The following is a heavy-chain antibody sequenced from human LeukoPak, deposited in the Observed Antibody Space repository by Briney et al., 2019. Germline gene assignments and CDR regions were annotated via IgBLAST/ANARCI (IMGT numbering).Heavy chain of an antibody. Sequence: PSETLSLTRIVSGDSISSTTFYWGWTRQPPGKGLEWIATIDYSGNTYYNPSLQSRVTISLDRSLNQFSLKVSSVTAEDTAVYYCASGPGWRGYTLEYCSYMDVWGKGTTVTVSS. D-gene: IGHD3-3*01. CDR1: GDSISSTTFY. CDR3: ASGPGWRGYTLEYCSYMDV. J-gene: IGHJ6*03. V-gene: IGHV4-39*07. CDR2: IDYSGNT.